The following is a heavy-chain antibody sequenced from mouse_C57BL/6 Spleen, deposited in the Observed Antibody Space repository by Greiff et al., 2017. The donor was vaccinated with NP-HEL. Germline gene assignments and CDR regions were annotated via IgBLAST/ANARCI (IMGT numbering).Heavy chain of an antibody. J-gene: IGHJ1*03. V-gene: IGHV2-5*01. Sequence: QVQLQQSGPGLVQPSQSLSITCTVSGFSLTSYGVHWVRQSPGTGLEWLGVIWRGGSTDYNAAFMSRLSITKDNSKSQVFFKMNSLQADDTAIYYCARSYYSNYWYFDVWGTGTTVTVSS. CDR3: ARSYYSNYWYFDV. CDR1: GFSLTSYG. D-gene: IGHD2-5*01. CDR2: IWRGGST.